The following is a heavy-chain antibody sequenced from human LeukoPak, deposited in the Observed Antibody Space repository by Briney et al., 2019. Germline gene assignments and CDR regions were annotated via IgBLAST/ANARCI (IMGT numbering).Heavy chain of an antibody. CDR1: GYSISSGYY. CDR3: ARDKYYYGSGSYRYYYGMDV. D-gene: IGHD3-10*01. V-gene: IGHV4-38-2*02. J-gene: IGHJ6*04. Sequence: PSETLSLTCAVSGYSISSGYYWGWIRQPPGKGLEWIGSIYHSGSTYYNPSLKSRVTISVDTSKNQFSLKLSSVTAADTAVYYCARDKYYYGSGSYRYYYGMDVWGKGTTVTVSP. CDR2: IYHSGST.